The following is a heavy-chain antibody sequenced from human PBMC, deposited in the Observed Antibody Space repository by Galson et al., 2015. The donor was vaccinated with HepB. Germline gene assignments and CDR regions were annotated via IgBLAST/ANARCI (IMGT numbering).Heavy chain of an antibody. Sequence: SLRLSCAASGFTFSSYGMHWVRQAPGKGLEWVAVISYDGSNKYYADSVKGRFTISRDNSKNTLYLQMNSLRAEDTAVYYCAKEGRPQGSSGWYRSGRFDPWGQGTLVTVSS. D-gene: IGHD6-19*01. CDR1: GFTFSSYG. V-gene: IGHV3-30*18. CDR3: AKEGRPQGSSGWYRSGRFDP. CDR2: ISYDGSNK. J-gene: IGHJ5*02.